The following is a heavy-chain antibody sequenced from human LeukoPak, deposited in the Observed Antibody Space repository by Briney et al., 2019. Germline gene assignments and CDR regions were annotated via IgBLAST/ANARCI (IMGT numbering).Heavy chain of an antibody. CDR3: ARDLYDHDSSGYYEF. D-gene: IGHD3-22*01. CDR2: IYESGST. V-gene: IGHV4-59*01. Sequence: SETLSLTCTVSGGSISGYYWSWIRQPPGKALEWIGYIYESGSTDYNPSLKSRVTISRDTSKNQVSLKLTSVTTADTAVYYCARDLYDHDSSGYYEFWGQGTLVTVSS. CDR1: GGSISGYY. J-gene: IGHJ4*02.